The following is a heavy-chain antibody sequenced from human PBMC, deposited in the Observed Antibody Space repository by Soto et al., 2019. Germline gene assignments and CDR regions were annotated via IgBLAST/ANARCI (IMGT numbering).Heavy chain of an antibody. CDR2: IKQDGSEK. D-gene: IGHD3-3*01. CDR3: ARARSVDAY. J-gene: IGHJ4*02. V-gene: IGHV3-7*01. Sequence: EVQLLESGGDLVQPGGSLRLSCAASGFAFSGYWMSWVRQAPGKGLEGVANIKQDGSEKYYVDSVKGRFTISRDNAKNSLYRQMTSLRVEDKAVSYCARARSVDAYWSEGSLVTVSS. CDR1: GFAFSGYW.